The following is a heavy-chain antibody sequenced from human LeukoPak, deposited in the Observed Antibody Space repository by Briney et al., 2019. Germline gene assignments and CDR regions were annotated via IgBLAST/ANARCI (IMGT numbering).Heavy chain of an antibody. CDR1: GYSFTNYW. V-gene: IGHV5-51*01. Sequence: GESLKISCKGSGYSFTNYWIGWVRQMPGKGLELMGIMYPGDSNTRYSPSFQGQVTISADKSITTAYLQWSSLKASDTAMYYCMRLNYYDSGSYYNVNYNWFDPWGQGTLVTVSS. D-gene: IGHD3-10*01. CDR3: MRLNYYDSGSYYNVNYNWFDP. CDR2: MYPGDSNT. J-gene: IGHJ5*02.